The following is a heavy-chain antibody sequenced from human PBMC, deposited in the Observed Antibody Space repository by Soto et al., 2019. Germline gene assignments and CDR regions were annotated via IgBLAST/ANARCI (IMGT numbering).Heavy chain of an antibody. V-gene: IGHV1-18*01. J-gene: IGHJ6*02. CDR2: ISPDNGNT. CDR3: ARDQYGKQLRHCLDV. CDR1: GYSFTDYG. D-gene: IGHD1-1*01. Sequence: ASVKVSCKASGYSFTDYGVSWVRQAPGQGLEWMGWISPDNGNTNYAQKFQGRVTMTTDTSTNTASMELRSLRSDDTAVYYCARDQYGKQLRHCLDVWGQGTTVTVSS.